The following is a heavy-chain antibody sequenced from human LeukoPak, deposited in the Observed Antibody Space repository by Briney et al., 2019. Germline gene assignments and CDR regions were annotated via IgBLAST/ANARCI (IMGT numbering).Heavy chain of an antibody. J-gene: IGHJ4*02. V-gene: IGHV1-46*01. CDR2: INPSGGST. Sequence: ASVKVSCKASGGTFSSYTISWVRQAPGQGLEWMGIINPSGGSTSYAQKFQGRVTMTRDTSTSTVYMELSSLRSEDTAVYYCARDLLVGATHFDYCGQGTLVTVSS. D-gene: IGHD1-26*01. CDR3: ARDLLVGATHFDY. CDR1: GGTFSSYT.